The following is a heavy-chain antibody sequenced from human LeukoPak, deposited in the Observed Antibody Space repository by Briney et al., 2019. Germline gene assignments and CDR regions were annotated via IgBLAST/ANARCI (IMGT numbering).Heavy chain of an antibody. Sequence: KPSETLSLTCAVYGGSSSGYYWSWIRQPPGKGLEWIGEINHSGSTNYNPSLKSRVTISVDTSKNQFSLKLSSVTAADTAVYYCPKEKRITICGLVIYTDYYYDYMDVWGKGTTVTISS. CDR1: GGSSSGYY. J-gene: IGHJ6*03. CDR3: PKEKRITICGLVIYTDYYYDYMDV. D-gene: IGHD3-9*01. CDR2: INHSGST. V-gene: IGHV4-34*01.